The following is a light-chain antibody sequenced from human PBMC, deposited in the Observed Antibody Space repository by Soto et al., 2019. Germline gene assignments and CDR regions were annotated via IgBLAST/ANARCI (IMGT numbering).Light chain of an antibody. CDR2: GAS. Sequence: EILLTQSPGTLSLSPGERATLSCRASQSVRISYLAWYQQKPGQAPRILIYGASSRATGIPARFSGSGSGTDFTLTISRLEPEDFELYYCRQYGSSHGTFGQGTKMEIK. CDR1: QSVRISY. CDR3: RQYGSSHGT. V-gene: IGKV3-20*01. J-gene: IGKJ1*01.